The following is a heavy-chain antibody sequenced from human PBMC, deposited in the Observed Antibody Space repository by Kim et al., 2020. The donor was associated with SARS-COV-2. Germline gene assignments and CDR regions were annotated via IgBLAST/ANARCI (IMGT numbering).Heavy chain of an antibody. D-gene: IGHD3-9*01. V-gene: IGHV3-7*03. CDR1: GFTFSSYW. CDR3: ARKGDILTGYYVGGMDV. Sequence: GGSLRLSCVASGFTFSSYWMSWVRQAPGKGLEWVANIKQDGSEKYYVDSVKGRFTISRDNAKNSLYLQMNSLRAEDTAVYYCARKGDILTGYYVGGMDVWGQGTTVTVSS. J-gene: IGHJ6*02. CDR2: IKQDGSEK.